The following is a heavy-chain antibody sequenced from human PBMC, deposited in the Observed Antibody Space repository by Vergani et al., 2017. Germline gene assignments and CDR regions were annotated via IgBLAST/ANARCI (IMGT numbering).Heavy chain of an antibody. CDR2: ISCNSGSI. J-gene: IGHJ4*02. CDR3: AKESGPRPDYFDY. D-gene: IGHD1-26*01. Sequence: EVQLVESGGGLVQPGRSLRLSCAASGFPFDDYAMHWVRPAPGTGLEWVSGISCNSGSISYADSVKGRFTISRDKAKNSLYLQMNSLSAEDTVLYYCAKESGPRPDYFDYWGQGTLVTVSS. V-gene: IGHV3-9*01. CDR1: GFPFDDYA.